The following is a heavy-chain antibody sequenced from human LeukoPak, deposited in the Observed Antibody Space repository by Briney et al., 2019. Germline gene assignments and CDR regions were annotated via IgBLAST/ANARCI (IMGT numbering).Heavy chain of an antibody. D-gene: IGHD3-10*01. Sequence: GGSLRLSCAASGFTVSSNYMSWVRQAPGKGLEWVSVIYSGGSTYYADYVKGRFTISRDNSKNTLYLQMNSLRAEDTAVYYCARDRGGYYGSGSYGTDYWGQGTLVTVSS. CDR3: ARDRGGYYGSGSYGTDY. CDR2: IYSGGST. J-gene: IGHJ4*02. V-gene: IGHV3-66*01. CDR1: GFTVSSNY.